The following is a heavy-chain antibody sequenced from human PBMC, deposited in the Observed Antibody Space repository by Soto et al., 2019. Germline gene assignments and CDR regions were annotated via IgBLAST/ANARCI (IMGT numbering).Heavy chain of an antibody. Sequence: QVQLVESGGGVVQPGRSLRLSCAASGFTFSSYGMHWVRQAPGKGLEWVAVIWYDGSNKYYADSVKGRFTISRDNSKYTLYLQMNSLRAEDTAVYYCARGSRSGFDFDYWGQGTLVTVSS. D-gene: IGHD3-3*01. J-gene: IGHJ4*02. CDR3: ARGSRSGFDFDY. CDR1: GFTFSSYG. V-gene: IGHV3-33*01. CDR2: IWYDGSNK.